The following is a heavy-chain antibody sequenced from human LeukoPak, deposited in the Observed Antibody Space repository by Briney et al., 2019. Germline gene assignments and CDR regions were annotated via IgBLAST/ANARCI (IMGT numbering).Heavy chain of an antibody. D-gene: IGHD3-3*01. Sequence: ASVKVSCKASGYTFTSYGISWVRQAPGQGLEWMGWISAYNGNTNYAQKLQGRVTMTTDTSTSTAYMELRSLRSDDTAVYYCARDRNYDFWSGYYCYFDYWGQGTLVTVSS. CDR2: ISAYNGNT. CDR1: GYTFTSYG. J-gene: IGHJ4*02. V-gene: IGHV1-18*01. CDR3: ARDRNYDFWSGYYCYFDY.